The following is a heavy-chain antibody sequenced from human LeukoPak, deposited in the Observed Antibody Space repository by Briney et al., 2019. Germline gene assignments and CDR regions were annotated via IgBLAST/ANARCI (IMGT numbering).Heavy chain of an antibody. J-gene: IGHJ5*01. CDR2: LSSRQLHT. D-gene: IGHD4-17*01. Sequence: GGSLRLSCAASGFTFSNFAMTWVRQAPGKGLEWVSSLSSRQLHTYYSDPVKGRFTISRDNSKNTLYLQMNGLRADDTAIYYCTKDPNGDYVGAFDSWGQGILVTVSS. CDR1: GFTFSNFA. CDR3: TKDPNGDYVGAFDS. V-gene: IGHV3-23*01.